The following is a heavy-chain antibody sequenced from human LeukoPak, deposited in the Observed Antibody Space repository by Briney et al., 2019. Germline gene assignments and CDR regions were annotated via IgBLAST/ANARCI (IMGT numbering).Heavy chain of an antibody. D-gene: IGHD3-22*01. J-gene: IGHJ4*02. CDR2: INPNSGGT. CDR1: GYTFTGYY. CDR3: ARNFYFDSSGYYHY. Sequence: ASVKVSCKASGYTFTGYYMHWVRQAPGQGLEWMGWINPNSGGTNYAQKFQGRVTMTRDTSISTAYMELSRLRSDDTAVYYCARNFYFDSSGYYHYWGQGTLATVSS. V-gene: IGHV1-2*02.